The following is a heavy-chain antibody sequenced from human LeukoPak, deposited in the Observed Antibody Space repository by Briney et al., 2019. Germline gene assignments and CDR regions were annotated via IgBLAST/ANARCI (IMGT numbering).Heavy chain of an antibody. D-gene: IGHD2-21*02. CDR3: ASAVVVTANLDY. CDR1: GYTFTSYY. J-gene: IGHJ4*02. CDR2: INPIGDST. Sequence: ASVKVSCKASGYTFTSYYMHLVRQAPGQGLEWIGIINPIGDSTNYAQKFQRRVTMTRDTSTSTVYMEMSSLRSEDTAVYYCASAVVVTANLDYWGQGTLVTVSS. V-gene: IGHV1-46*01.